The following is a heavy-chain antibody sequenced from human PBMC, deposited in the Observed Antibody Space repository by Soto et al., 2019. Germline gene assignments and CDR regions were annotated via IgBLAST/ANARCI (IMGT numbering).Heavy chain of an antibody. D-gene: IGHD6-13*01. CDR1: GFTFSSYA. CDR2: ISYDGSNK. CDR3: ARDRPTAAGGGIDY. V-gene: IGHV3-30-3*01. Sequence: PGGSLRLSCAASGFTFSSYAMHWVRQAPGKGLEWVAVISYDGSNKYYADSVKGRFTISRDNSKNTLYLQMNSLRAEDTAVYYCARDRPTAAGGGIDYWGQGTLVTVSS. J-gene: IGHJ4*02.